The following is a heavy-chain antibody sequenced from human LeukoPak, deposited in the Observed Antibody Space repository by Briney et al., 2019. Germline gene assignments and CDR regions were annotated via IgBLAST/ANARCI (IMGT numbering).Heavy chain of an antibody. CDR1: WFALSTSGGG. V-gene: IGHV2-5*02. CDR2: LYLDDEN. CDR3: AHSYYFGSRSYSNVWFAP. Sequence: CGPALFKPTQTLTLTCTFSWFALSTSGGGVGCIRQPPGKALQWLALLYLDDENYYSPSQKSRLAISRDTSRNQVVLTMPNMDTLDTGTYFCAHSYYFGSRSYSNVWFAPWGLGTLVSVSS. J-gene: IGHJ5*02. D-gene: IGHD3-10*01.